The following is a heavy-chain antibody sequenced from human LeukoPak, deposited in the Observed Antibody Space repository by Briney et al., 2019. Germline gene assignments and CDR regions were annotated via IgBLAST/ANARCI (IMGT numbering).Heavy chain of an antibody. V-gene: IGHV3-23*01. Sequence: PGGSLRLSCAASGFTFSSYAMSWVRQAPGKGLEWVSAISGSGGSTYYADSVKGRFTISRDNSKNTLYLQMNSLRAEDTAVYYCARDGRHDNNHWFDSWGQGTLVTVSA. J-gene: IGHJ5*01. CDR2: ISGSGGST. D-gene: IGHD5-24*01. CDR1: GFTFSSYA. CDR3: ARDGRHDNNHWFDS.